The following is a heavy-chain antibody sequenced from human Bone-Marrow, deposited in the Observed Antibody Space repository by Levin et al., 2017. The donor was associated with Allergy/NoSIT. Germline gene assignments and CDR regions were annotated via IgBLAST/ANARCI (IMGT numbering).Heavy chain of an antibody. CDR3: ATSGGSDDY. CDR2: INHSGST. CDR1: GGSFSGYY. Sequence: SETLSLTCAVYGGSFSGYYWSWIRQPPGKGLEWIGEINHSGSTNYNPSLKSRVTISVDTSKNQFSLKLSSVTAADTAVYYCATSGGSDDYWGQGTLVTVSS. J-gene: IGHJ4*02. D-gene: IGHD2-15*01. V-gene: IGHV4-34*01.